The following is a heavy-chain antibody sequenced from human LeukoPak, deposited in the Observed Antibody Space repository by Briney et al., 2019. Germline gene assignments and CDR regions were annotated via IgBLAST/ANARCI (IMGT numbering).Heavy chain of an antibody. CDR3: AGVLARRRGYQLLSDDY. CDR1: GGSISSYY. V-gene: IGHV4-59*01. J-gene: IGHJ4*02. Sequence: SETLSLTCTVPGGSISSYYWSWIRQPPGKGREWSGYIYYSGITNYNPSLKSRVTISVDTSKNQFSLKLSSVTAADTAVYYCAGVLARRRGYQLLSDDYWGQGTLVTVSS. D-gene: IGHD2-2*01. CDR2: IYYSGIT.